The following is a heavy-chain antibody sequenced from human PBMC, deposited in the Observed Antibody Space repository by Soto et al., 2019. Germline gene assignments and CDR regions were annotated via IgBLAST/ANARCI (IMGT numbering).Heavy chain of an antibody. CDR1: GFTFSSYS. CDR3: ARDWGDYIRRDAFDI. Sequence: GGSLRLSCAGSGFTFSSYSMNWVRQAPGKGLEWVSSISSNSNYIYNADSVKGRFTISRDNARNSLFLQMHSLRAEDTAVYYCARDWGDYIRRDAFDISGQGTMVTISS. D-gene: IGHD4-17*01. V-gene: IGHV3-21*01. J-gene: IGHJ3*02. CDR2: ISSNSNYI.